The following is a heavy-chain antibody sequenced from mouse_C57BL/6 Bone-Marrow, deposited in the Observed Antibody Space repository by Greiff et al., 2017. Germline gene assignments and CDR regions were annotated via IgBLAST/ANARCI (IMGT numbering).Heavy chain of an antibody. V-gene: IGHV1-26*01. CDR2: INPNNGGT. CDR3: AGREIYYGNCGDCCDY. J-gene: IGHJ2*01. D-gene: IGHD2-1*01. CDR1: GYTFTDYY. Sequence: EVQLQQSGPELVKPGASVKISCKASGYTFTDYYMNWVKQSHGKSLEWIGDINPNNGGTSYNQKFKGKATLTVDKSSSTAYMELRSLTSEDSAVXDCAGREIYYGNCGDCCDYWGQGTTLTVSS.